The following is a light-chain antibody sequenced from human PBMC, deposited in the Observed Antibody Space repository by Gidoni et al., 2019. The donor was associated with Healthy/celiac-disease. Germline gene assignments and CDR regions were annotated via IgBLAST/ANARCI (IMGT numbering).Light chain of an antibody. CDR3: QQSYRTPRT. J-gene: IGKJ1*01. V-gene: IGKV1-39*01. CDR2: AAS. Sequence: DIQMRHTPSSLSASVGARVTITCRASQSISSYLNWYQQKPGTGPKLLIYAASSLQSGVPSSVSGSGSGTAFTLTISSLQPEDFSTYYYQQSYRTPRTFGQGTKVEIK. CDR1: QSISSY.